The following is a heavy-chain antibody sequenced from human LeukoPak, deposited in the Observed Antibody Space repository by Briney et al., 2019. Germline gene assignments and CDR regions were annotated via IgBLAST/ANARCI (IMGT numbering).Heavy chain of an antibody. CDR3: AVTTVGFALDY. CDR2: ISSSGSTI. V-gene: IGHV3-48*03. J-gene: IGHJ4*02. Sequence: GGSLRLSCAASGFTFSSYEMNWVRQAPGKGLEWVSDISSSGSTIDYADSVKGRFTISRDNAKNSLYLQMNSLRAEDTAVYYCAVTTVGFALDYWGQGTLVTVSS. D-gene: IGHD4-17*01. CDR1: GFTFSSYE.